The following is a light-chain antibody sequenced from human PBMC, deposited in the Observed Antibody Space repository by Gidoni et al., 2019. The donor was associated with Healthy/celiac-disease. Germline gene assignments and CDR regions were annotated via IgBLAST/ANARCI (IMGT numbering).Light chain of an antibody. CDR2: AAS. CDR1: QSISSY. Sequence: DIQMTPSPSSLSASVGDRVTITCRASQSISSYLHCYQQKPGKAPKLLIYAASSLQSGVPSRFSGSGSGTDFTLTISSLQPEDFATYYCQQSYSTLWTFGQGTKVEIK. CDR3: QQSYSTLWT. J-gene: IGKJ1*01. V-gene: IGKV1-39*01.